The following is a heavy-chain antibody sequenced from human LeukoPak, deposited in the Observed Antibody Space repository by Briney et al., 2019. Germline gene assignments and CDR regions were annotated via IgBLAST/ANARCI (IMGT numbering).Heavy chain of an antibody. CDR2: IKQEGSEK. CDR1: GFTVGNNY. CDR3: ARESDSSGFGAFDI. Sequence: QSGGSLRLSCAASGFTVGNNYMSWVRQAPGKGLEWVANIKQEGSEKYYVDSVKGRFTISRDNAKNSLYLQMNSLRAEDTAVYYCARESDSSGFGAFDIWGQGTMVTVSS. V-gene: IGHV3-7*04. J-gene: IGHJ3*02. D-gene: IGHD3-22*01.